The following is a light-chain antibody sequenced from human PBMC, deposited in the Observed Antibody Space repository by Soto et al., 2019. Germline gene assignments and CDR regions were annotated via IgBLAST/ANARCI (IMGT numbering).Light chain of an antibody. CDR1: QPIPRNF. J-gene: IGKJ1*01. CDR3: HQYGSSPLWT. Sequence: IMLTQSPGTLAFLPWGEVTLAGSAFQPIPRNFLAWFQQKPGQAPRLLIYGSSNRPSGIPARFSGGGSRTDFTLTISSLEPEDFAVYYCHQYGSSPLWTFGQGTKVDIK. CDR2: GSS. V-gene: IGKV3-20*01.